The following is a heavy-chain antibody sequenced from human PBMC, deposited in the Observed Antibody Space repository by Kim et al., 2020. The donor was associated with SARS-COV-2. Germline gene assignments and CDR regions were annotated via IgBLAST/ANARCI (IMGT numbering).Heavy chain of an antibody. Sequence: SETLSLTCAVYGGSFSGYYWSWIRQPPGKGLEWIGEINHSGSTNYNPSLKSRVTISVDTSKNQFSLKLSSVTAADTAVYYCARATHIVVVPAAMGPHHWFDPWGQGTLVTVSS. CDR3: ARATHIVVVPAAMGPHHWFDP. D-gene: IGHD2-2*01. V-gene: IGHV4-34*01. CDR2: INHSGST. J-gene: IGHJ5*02. CDR1: GGSFSGYY.